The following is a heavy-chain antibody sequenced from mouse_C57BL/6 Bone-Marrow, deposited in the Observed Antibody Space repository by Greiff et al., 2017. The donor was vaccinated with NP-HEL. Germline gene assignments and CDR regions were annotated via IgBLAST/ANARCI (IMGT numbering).Heavy chain of an antibody. J-gene: IGHJ1*03. Sequence: DVMLVESGGGLVKPGGSLKLSCAASGFTFSDYGMHWVRQAPEKGLEWVAYISSGSSTIYYADTVKGRFTISRDNAKNTLFLQMTSLRSEDTAMYYCAKAKPDGYYIYWYFDVWGTGTTVTVSS. CDR1: GFTFSDYG. D-gene: IGHD2-3*01. CDR2: ISSGSSTI. V-gene: IGHV5-17*01. CDR3: AKAKPDGYYIYWYFDV.